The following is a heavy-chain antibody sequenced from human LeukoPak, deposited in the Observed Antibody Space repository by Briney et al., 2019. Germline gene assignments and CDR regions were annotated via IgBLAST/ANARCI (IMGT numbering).Heavy chain of an antibody. Sequence: GGSLRLSCAAPGFNFFNFWMTWVRQAPGKGLEWVANIKQDGSETYYADSVKGRFTISRDNARNSVSLQINTLRVDDTAAYYCARTYCSGGSCKRKRLDYWGQGTLVTVSS. D-gene: IGHD2-15*01. CDR1: GFNFFNFW. CDR3: ARTYCSGGSCKRKRLDY. J-gene: IGHJ4*02. CDR2: IKQDGSET. V-gene: IGHV3-7*01.